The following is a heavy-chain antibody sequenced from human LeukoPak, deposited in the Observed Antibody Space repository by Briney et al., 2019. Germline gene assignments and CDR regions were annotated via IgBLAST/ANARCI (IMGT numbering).Heavy chain of an antibody. D-gene: IGHD3-22*01. J-gene: IGHJ4*02. CDR1: GYTFTDYY. Sequence: ASVKVSFKASGYTFTDYYIHWVRQAPGQGLEWMGWFNPKSGATKFAQRFQGRVTMTRDTSIATAYIDLNSLTSDDTAVYYCARSSPANYFDTSGYTFDFWGQGTLVTVSS. V-gene: IGHV1-2*02. CDR3: ARSSPANYFDTSGYTFDF. CDR2: FNPKSGAT.